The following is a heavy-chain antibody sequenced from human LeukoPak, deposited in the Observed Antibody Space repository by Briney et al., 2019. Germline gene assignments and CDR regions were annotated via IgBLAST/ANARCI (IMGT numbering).Heavy chain of an antibody. D-gene: IGHD3-22*01. CDR3: ARDSITMID. CDR1: GFTFTSYS. CDR2: ISSSSSTI. Sequence: PGGSLILSCASSGFTFTSYSMNWVRQAPGKGLEWVSYISSSSSTICYADSVKGRFTIFRDNAKNSLYLQMISLRAEDTAVYYCARDSITMIDWGQGTLVTVSS. J-gene: IGHJ4*02. V-gene: IGHV3-48*04.